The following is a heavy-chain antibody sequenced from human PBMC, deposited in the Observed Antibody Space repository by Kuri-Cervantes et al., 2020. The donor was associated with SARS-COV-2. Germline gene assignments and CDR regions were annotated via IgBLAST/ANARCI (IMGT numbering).Heavy chain of an antibody. CDR1: GFTFSSYE. D-gene: IGHD1-1*01. CDR3: VRDGDHWNFDY. Sequence: GGSLRLSCAASGFTFSSYEMNWVRQAPGKGLEWVSYISSSGSTIYYADSVKGRFTLPRDNAKNMLFLQMNSLRAEDTAVYYCVRDGDHWNFDYWGQGTLVTVSS. J-gene: IGHJ4*02. CDR2: ISSSGSTI. V-gene: IGHV3-48*03.